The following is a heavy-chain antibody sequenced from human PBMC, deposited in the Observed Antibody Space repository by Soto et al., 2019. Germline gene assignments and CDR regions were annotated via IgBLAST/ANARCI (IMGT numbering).Heavy chain of an antibody. D-gene: IGHD1-26*01. Sequence: PSETLSLTCTVFGGSISSSSFYWSWVRQAPGKGLEWIGEIYHSGNTYYNPSLKGRVTITVDKSNNQFSLKLNSVTAADTAVYYCATLPPRVVASLLPIPTWGQGTLVTVSS. CDR3: ATLPPRVVASLLPIPT. CDR1: GGSISSSSFY. V-gene: IGHV4-39*07. CDR2: IYHSGNT. J-gene: IGHJ5*02.